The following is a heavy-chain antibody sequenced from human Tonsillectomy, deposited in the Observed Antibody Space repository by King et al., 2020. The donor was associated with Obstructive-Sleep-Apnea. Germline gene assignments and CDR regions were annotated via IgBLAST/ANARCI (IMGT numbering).Heavy chain of an antibody. Sequence: VQLQESGPGLVKPSETLSLTCSVSGGSFGTFYWSWIRQSPGKGLEWIGYIHYSGSTNYNPSLESRVTISLDSSKNQFSLRLTSVTAADTAVFYCVRGGINTDWRYYFDFWGQGTLVTVSS. J-gene: IGHJ4*02. CDR2: IHYSGST. CDR1: GGSFGTFY. V-gene: IGHV4-59*01. D-gene: IGHD3-22*01. CDR3: VRGGINTDWRYYFDF.